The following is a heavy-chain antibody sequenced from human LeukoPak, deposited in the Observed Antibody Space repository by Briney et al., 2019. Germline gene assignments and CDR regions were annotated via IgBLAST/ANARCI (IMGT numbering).Heavy chain of an antibody. CDR2: IKQDGSEK. CDR1: GLTFSSYW. Sequence: GGSLRLSCAASGLTFSSYWMSWVRQAPGKGLEWVANIKQDGSEKHYVDSVTGRFTISTDNAKNSLYLQMNSLRADDTAVYYCARDLAGPPQEAFDIWGQGTMVTVSS. CDR3: ARDLAGPPQEAFDI. J-gene: IGHJ3*02. V-gene: IGHV3-7*01.